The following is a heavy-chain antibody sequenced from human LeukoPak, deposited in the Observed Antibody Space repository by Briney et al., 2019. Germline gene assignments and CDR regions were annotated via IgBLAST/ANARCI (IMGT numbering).Heavy chain of an antibody. CDR3: AKLLWFGELSDY. V-gene: IGHV3-23*01. J-gene: IGHJ4*02. CDR2: ISGSGGST. D-gene: IGHD3-10*01. CDR1: GFTFSSYA. Sequence: GGSLRLSCAASGFTFSSYAMSWVRQAPGKGLEWVSAISGSGGSTYYAGSVKGRFTISRDNSKNALYLQMNSLRAEDTAVYYCAKLLWFGELSDYWGQGTLVTVSS.